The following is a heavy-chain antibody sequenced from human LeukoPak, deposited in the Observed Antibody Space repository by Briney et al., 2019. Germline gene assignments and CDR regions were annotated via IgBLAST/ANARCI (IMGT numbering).Heavy chain of an antibody. J-gene: IGHJ6*03. CDR2: IIPIFGTA. CDR3: ARGRDIVVVPAAILDYYYYMDV. V-gene: IGHV1-69*13. CDR1: GGTFSSYA. Sequence: SVKVSCKASGGTFSSYAISWVRQAPGQGLEWMGGIIPIFGTANYAQKFQGRVTITADESTSTAYMELSSLRSEDTAVYYCARGRDIVVVPAAILDYYYYMDVWGKGTTVTVSS. D-gene: IGHD2-2*02.